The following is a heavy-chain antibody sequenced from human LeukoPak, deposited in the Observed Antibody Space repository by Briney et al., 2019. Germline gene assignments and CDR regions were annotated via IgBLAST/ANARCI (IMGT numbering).Heavy chain of an antibody. V-gene: IGHV3-23*01. CDR3: AKEVALYGSGREK. CDR2: ISGSGYST. J-gene: IGHJ3*01. Sequence: GGSLRLSCAASGFTFSDYYMSWIRQAPGKGLEWVSTISGSGYSTDYADSVKGRFTISRDNSKNTLYLQMNSLRAEDTAVYYCAKEVALYGSGREKWGQGTMVTVSS. CDR1: GFTFSDYY. D-gene: IGHD3-10*01.